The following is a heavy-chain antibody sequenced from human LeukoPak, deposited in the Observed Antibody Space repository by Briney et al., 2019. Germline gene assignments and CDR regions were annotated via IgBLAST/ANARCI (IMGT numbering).Heavy chain of an antibody. J-gene: IGHJ5*02. Sequence: ASVKVSCKASGYTFTSYYMHWVRQAPGQGLEWMGIINPSGGSTSYAQKFQGRVTMTRDMSTSTDYMELSSLRSEDTAVYCCARDNSVEDTAWWFDPWGQGTLVTVSS. CDR1: GYTFTSYY. CDR3: ARDNSVEDTAWWFDP. CDR2: INPSGGST. V-gene: IGHV1-46*01. D-gene: IGHD4-23*01.